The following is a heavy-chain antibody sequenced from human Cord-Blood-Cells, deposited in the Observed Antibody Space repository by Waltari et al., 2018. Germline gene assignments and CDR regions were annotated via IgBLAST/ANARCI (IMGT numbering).Heavy chain of an antibody. V-gene: IGHV1-24*01. CDR3: ATVSYGSGSYNWFDP. Sequence: QVQLVQSGAEVKKPGASVKVSCKVSGYTLPELSMHWVRPAHGKGLEWMGGFDPEDGETIYAQKFQGRVTMTEDTSTDTAYMELSSLRSEDTAVYYCATVSYGSGSYNWFDPWGQGTLVTVSS. CDR2: FDPEDGET. J-gene: IGHJ5*02. CDR1: GYTLPELS. D-gene: IGHD3-10*01.